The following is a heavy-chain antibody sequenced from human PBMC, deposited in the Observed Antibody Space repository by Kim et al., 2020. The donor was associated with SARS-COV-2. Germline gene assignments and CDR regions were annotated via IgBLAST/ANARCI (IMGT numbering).Heavy chain of an antibody. Sequence: ASVKVSCKASGYTFTSYAMHWVRQAPGQRLEWMGWINAGNGNTKYSQKFQGRVTITRDTSASTAYMELSSLRSEDTAVYYCARTREVRYSYGPIIMGDYYYGMDVWGQGTTVTVSS. CDR2: INAGNGNT. CDR3: ARTREVRYSYGPIIMGDYYYGMDV. J-gene: IGHJ6*02. D-gene: IGHD5-18*01. CDR1: GYTFTSYA. V-gene: IGHV1-3*01.